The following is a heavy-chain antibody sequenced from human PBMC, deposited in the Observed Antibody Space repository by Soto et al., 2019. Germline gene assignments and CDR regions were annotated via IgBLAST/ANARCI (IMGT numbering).Heavy chain of an antibody. CDR2: ISWNSGSI. V-gene: IGHV3-9*01. CDR1: GFTFDDYA. Sequence: EVQLVESGGGLVQPGRSLRLSCAASGFTFDDYAMHWVRQAPGKGLEWVSGISWNSGSIGYADSVKGRFTISRDNAKNSLYLQMNSLRAEDTALYYCAKSSPNLGELSYDAFDIWGQGTIVTVSS. CDR3: AKSSPNLGELSYDAFDI. J-gene: IGHJ3*02. D-gene: IGHD3-16*02.